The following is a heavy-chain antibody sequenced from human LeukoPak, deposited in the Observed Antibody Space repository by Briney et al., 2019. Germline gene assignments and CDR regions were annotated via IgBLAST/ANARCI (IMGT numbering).Heavy chain of an antibody. CDR1: GYSIRSGDY. V-gene: IGHV4-38-2*02. Sequence: PSETLSLTCAVSGYSIRSGDYWGWIRQSPRKGLEWIGSIYHSGSTHYNPSLKSRVTISVDTSKNQFSLKLSSVTAADTAVYYCARETQSITMIVDYFDYWGQGTLVTVSS. CDR2: IYHSGST. D-gene: IGHD3-22*01. CDR3: ARETQSITMIVDYFDY. J-gene: IGHJ4*02.